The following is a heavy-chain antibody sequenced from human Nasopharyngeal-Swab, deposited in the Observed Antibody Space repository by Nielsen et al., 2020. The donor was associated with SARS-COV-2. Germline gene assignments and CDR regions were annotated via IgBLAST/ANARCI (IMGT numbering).Heavy chain of an antibody. D-gene: IGHD5-12*01. V-gene: IGHV5-51*01. CDR1: GYSFTTYC. J-gene: IGHJ6*03. CDR3: ARRGGYRGYSYMDV. Sequence: QVFCKGSGYSFTTYCIGWVRQMPGKGLEWMGIIYPGDSDTRYSPSCQGQVTISADKSISTAYLQWSSLKASDTAMYYCARRGGYRGYSYMDVWGKGTTVIVSS. CDR2: IYPGDSDT.